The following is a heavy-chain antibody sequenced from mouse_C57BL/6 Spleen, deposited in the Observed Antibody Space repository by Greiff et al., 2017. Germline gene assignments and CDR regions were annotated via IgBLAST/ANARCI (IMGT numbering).Heavy chain of an antibody. D-gene: IGHD1-1*01. V-gene: IGHV1-69*01. J-gene: IGHJ1*03. CDR1: GYTFTSYW. CDR3: ARYGSSYEWYFDV. CDR2: IDPSDSYT. Sequence: QVQLQQPGAELVMPGASVKLSCKASGYTFTSYWMHWVKQRPGQGLEWIGEIDPSDSYTNYNQKFKGKSTLTVDKSSSTAYMQLSSLTSEDSAVYDCARYGSSYEWYFDVWGTGTTVTVSS.